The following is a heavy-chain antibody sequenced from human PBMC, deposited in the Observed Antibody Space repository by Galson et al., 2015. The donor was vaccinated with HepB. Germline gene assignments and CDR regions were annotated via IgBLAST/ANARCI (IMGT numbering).Heavy chain of an antibody. D-gene: IGHD1-7*01. CDR1: GHTFSNYG. CDR2: ISGYDGST. Sequence: SVKVSCKASGHTFSNYGLSWVRQAPGQGLEWMGWISGYDGSTNYAPKFQGRVTMTTQTSTGTAYIELRSLRSDDTAVYYCARDSRLELHLNDYYSYGMDIWGQGTAVTVSS. V-gene: IGHV1-18*01. CDR3: ARDSRLELHLNDYYSYGMDI. J-gene: IGHJ6*02.